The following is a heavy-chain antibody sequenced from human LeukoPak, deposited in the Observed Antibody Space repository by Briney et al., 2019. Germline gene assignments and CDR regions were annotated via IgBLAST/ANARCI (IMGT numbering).Heavy chain of an antibody. Sequence: SGGSLRLSCGASGFSVSSNDMSWVRQAPGKGLECVSVIDRGGSTFADSVKGRFTISRDNSKNTLYLQMNSLRVEDTAEFYCAKRVGYGYGMDVWGQGTTVTVSS. D-gene: IGHD6-13*01. CDR1: GFSVSSND. V-gene: IGHV3-53*01. CDR2: IDRGGST. J-gene: IGHJ6*02. CDR3: AKRVGYGYGMDV.